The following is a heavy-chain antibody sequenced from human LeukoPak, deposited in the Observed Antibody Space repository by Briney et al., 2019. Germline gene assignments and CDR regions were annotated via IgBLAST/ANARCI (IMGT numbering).Heavy chain of an antibody. CDR3: GTTTYNPSPNSRLTISVATSNNHFSLKLSSVPAADTAVYYCATHLDYGGTSRWYFDY. CDR2: IYYRGRI. V-gene: IGHV4-59*08. D-gene: IGHD3-10*01. CDR1: GGAISSYD. J-gene: IGHJ4*02. Sequence: SETLSLTCTVSGGAISSYDWSWIRQPPGKGRGGRGYIYYRGRINDNPCLKRGGTISVETCKKEFSLKRSSVTAAGTAVYYSGTTTYNPSPNSRLTISVATSNNHFSLKLSSVPAADTAVYYCATHLDYGGTSRWYFDYWGQGTLVTVSS.